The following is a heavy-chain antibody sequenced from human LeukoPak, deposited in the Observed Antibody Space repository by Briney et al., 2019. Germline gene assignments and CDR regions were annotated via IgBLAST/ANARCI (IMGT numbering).Heavy chain of an antibody. CDR1: GFTFSNAW. CDR2: IKSKTDGGTT. CDR3: TTDSSTVVTPGWFNP. J-gene: IGHJ5*02. V-gene: IGHV3-15*01. Sequence: GGSLRLSCAASGFTFSNAWMSWVRQAPGKGLEWVGRIKSKTDGGTTDYAASVKGRFTISRDDSKNTLYLQMNSLKTKDTAVYYCTTDSSTVVTPGWFNPWGQGTLVTVSS. D-gene: IGHD4-23*01.